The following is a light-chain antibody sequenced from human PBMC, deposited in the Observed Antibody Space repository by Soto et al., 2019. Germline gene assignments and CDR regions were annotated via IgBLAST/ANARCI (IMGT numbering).Light chain of an antibody. J-gene: IGKJ2*01. CDR3: QRSGSAPTYI. V-gene: IGKV3-20*01. Sequence: EVVLTQSPGTLSLSPGERATLSCRASQSLDSTYLAWYQQKPGQSPRLVIYGASRRATGIPDRFSGSGSGTDFTLTIGRLEPEGFAVYYCQRSGSAPTYIFGAGTRLDIK. CDR1: QSLDSTY. CDR2: GAS.